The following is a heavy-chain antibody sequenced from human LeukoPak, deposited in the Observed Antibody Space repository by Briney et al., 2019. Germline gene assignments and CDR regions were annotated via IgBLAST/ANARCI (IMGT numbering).Heavy chain of an antibody. Sequence: GGSLRLSCTVSGFTVSSNSMSWVRQAPGKGLEWVSFIYSDNTHYSDSVKGRFTISRDNSKNTLYLQMNSLRAEDTAVYYCARRAGAYSHPYDCWGQGTLVTVSS. CDR2: IYSDNT. CDR3: ARRAGAYSHPYDC. J-gene: IGHJ4*02. V-gene: IGHV3-53*01. CDR1: GFTVSSNS. D-gene: IGHD4/OR15-4a*01.